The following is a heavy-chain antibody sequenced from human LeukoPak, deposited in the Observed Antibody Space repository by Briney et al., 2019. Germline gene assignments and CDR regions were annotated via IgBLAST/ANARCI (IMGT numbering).Heavy chain of an antibody. D-gene: IGHD2-2*01. V-gene: IGHV4-39*01. CDR3: ARRGYCSSTSCYEYWFDP. CDR1: GGSISSSSYY. CDR2: IYYSGST. Sequence: SETLSLTCTVSGGSISSSSYYWGWIRQPPGKGLEWIGNIYYSGSTYYNPSLRSRLTISVDTSNNQFSLKLSSVTATDTAVYYCARRGYCSSTSCYEYWFDPWGQGTLVTVSS. J-gene: IGHJ5*02.